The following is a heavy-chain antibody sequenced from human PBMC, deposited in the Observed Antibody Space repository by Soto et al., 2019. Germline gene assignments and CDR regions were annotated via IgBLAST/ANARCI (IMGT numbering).Heavy chain of an antibody. CDR2: INENGGNT. V-gene: IGHV3-23*01. CDR3: AKDVGLQHFDY. Sequence: GGSLRLSCAASGFTFTNNAMAWVRQAPGKGLEWVSTINENGGNTHYADSVKGRFTISRDNPKNAVYLQMNSLRGDDTAVYYCAKDVGLQHFDYWGQGTLVTVSS. CDR1: GFTFTNNA. J-gene: IGHJ4*02. D-gene: IGHD1-26*01.